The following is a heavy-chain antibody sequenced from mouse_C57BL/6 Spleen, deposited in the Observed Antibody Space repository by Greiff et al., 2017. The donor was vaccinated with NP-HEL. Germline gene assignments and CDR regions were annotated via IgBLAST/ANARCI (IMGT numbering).Heavy chain of an antibody. Sequence: VQLQQSGAELVRPGASVKLSCTASGFTIKDYYMHWVKQRPEQGLEWIGWIDPEGGDPYSPSKFKGKATMTADTSSTTAYLQLSSLTSEDTAFYYFSRFYYYSSSSFDYWGQGTTLTVSS. D-gene: IGHD1-1*01. CDR1: GFTIKDYY. J-gene: IGHJ2*01. V-gene: IGHV14-1*01. CDR3: SRFYYYSSSSFDY. CDR2: IDPEGGDP.